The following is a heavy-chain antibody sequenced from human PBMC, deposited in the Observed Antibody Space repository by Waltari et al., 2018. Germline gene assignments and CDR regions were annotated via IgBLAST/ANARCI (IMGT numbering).Heavy chain of an antibody. V-gene: IGHV1-2*06. CDR2: INPNSGGT. Sequence: QVQLVQSGAEVKKPGASVKVSCKASGYTFTGYYMHWLRQAPGQGLEWMGLINPNSGGTNYAQKFQGRVTRTRDTSISTAYMELSRLRSDDTAVYYCAREVAVADVGWFDPWGQGTLVTVSS. D-gene: IGHD6-19*01. CDR3: AREVAVADVGWFDP. CDR1: GYTFTGYY. J-gene: IGHJ5*02.